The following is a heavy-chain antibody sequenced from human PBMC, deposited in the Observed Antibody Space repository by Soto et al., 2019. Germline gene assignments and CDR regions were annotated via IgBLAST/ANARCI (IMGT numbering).Heavy chain of an antibody. Sequence: SETLSLTCTVSGGSISSYYWSWIRQPPGKGLEWIGYIYYSGSTNYNPSLKSRVTISVDTSKTQFSLKLSSVTAADTAVYYCARWLYSSGWYFDYWGQGTLVTVSS. J-gene: IGHJ4*02. CDR1: GGSISSYY. CDR2: IYYSGST. CDR3: ARWLYSSGWYFDY. D-gene: IGHD6-19*01. V-gene: IGHV4-59*01.